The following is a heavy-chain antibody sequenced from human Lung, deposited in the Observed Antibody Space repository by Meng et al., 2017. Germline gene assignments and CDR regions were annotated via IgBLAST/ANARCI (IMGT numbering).Heavy chain of an antibody. CDR3: ARDEDISAAGKLFGDY. J-gene: IGHJ4*02. CDR1: GSTFPDYW. CDR2: INPKSGDT. D-gene: IGHD6-13*01. V-gene: IGHV1-2*06. Sequence: VGVVYVGREVKKPGAPVKVSCKAFGSTFPDYWLHWVRRAPGQGLEWMGRINPKSGDTHYAQRFQGRVTMTGDTSISTAYMELSGLRSDDTAMYYCARDEDISAAGKLFGDYWGQGTLVTVSS.